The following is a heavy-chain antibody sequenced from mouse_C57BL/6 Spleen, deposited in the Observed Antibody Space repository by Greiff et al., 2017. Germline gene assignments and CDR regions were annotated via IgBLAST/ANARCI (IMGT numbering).Heavy chain of an antibody. V-gene: IGHV1-50*01. CDR3: ARYDGLSMDY. CDR1: GYTFTSYW. D-gene: IGHD2-3*01. CDR2: IDPSDSYT. J-gene: IGHJ4*01. Sequence: QVQLQQPGAELVKPGASVKLSCKASGYTFTSYWMQWVKQRPGQGLEWIGEIDPSDSYTNYNQKFKGKATLTVDTSSSTAYRQLSSLTSEDSAVYYCARYDGLSMDYWGQGTSVTVSS.